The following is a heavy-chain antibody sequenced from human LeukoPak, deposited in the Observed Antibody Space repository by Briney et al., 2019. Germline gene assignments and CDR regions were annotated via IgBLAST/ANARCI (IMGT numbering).Heavy chain of an antibody. Sequence: GASVKVSCKASGGTFSSYAISWVRQAPGQGLEWMGRIIPILGIANYAQKFQGRVTITADKSTSTAYMELSSLRSEDTAVYYCARDPSDDYGDYNYWGQGTLVTVSS. CDR1: GGTFSSYA. D-gene: IGHD4-17*01. CDR3: ARDPSDDYGDYNY. J-gene: IGHJ4*02. V-gene: IGHV1-69*04. CDR2: IIPILGIA.